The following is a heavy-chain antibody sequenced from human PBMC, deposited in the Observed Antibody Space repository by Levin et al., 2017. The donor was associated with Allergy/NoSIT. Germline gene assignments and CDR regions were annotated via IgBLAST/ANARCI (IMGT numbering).Heavy chain of an antibody. J-gene: IGHJ6*02. D-gene: IGHD2-2*01. V-gene: IGHV1-18*01. CDR2: ISAYNGNT. CDR3: AKDPGRVGSGCCSSTSCPWHYYDYGMDV. Sequence: ASVKVSCKASGYTFTSYGISWVRQAPGQGLEWMGWISAYNGNTNYAQKPQGRVTMTTDTSTSTAYMELRSLRSDDAAVYYCAKDPGRVGSGCCSSTSCPWHYYDYGMDVWGQGTTVTVSS. CDR1: GYTFTSYG.